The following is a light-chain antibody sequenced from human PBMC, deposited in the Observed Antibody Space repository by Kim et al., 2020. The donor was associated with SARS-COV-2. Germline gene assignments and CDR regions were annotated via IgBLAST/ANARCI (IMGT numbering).Light chain of an antibody. CDR1: SNNVGNQG. J-gene: IGLJ3*02. CDR3: SAGDNNLSAWV. Sequence: QAGLTQPPSVSKGLRQTATLTCTGNSNNVGNQGAAWLQQHQGHPPKLLSSRNNNRPSGISERFSASRSGNTASLTITGLQPEDEADYYCSAGDNNLSAWVFGGGTKVTVL. V-gene: IGLV10-54*04. CDR2: RNN.